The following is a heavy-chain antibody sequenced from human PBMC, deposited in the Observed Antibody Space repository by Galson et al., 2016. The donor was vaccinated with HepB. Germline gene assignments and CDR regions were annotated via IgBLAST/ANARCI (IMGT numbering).Heavy chain of an antibody. Sequence: SLRLSCAASGFTFTSYGMHWVRQAPGKGLEWVAVTWSDGNNRYYADSVKGRFTISRDNSKNTLYLQMNSLRAEDTTVYYCAKTDWDYDGANWFDPWGQGTLVTVSS. CDR2: TWSDGNNR. CDR3: AKTDWDYDGANWFDP. CDR1: GFTFTSYG. V-gene: IGHV3-33*06. J-gene: IGHJ5*02. D-gene: IGHD4-17*01.